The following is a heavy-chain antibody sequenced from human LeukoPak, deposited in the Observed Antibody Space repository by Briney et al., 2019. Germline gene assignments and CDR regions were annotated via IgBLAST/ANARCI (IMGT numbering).Heavy chain of an antibody. CDR1: GFTFSSYA. CDR3: ARINFQFYYMDV. D-gene: IGHD2/OR15-2a*01. J-gene: IGHJ6*03. Sequence: LRLSCAASGFTFSSYAMSWVRQSPGKGPEWIGHIHQRGSTYSNPSLKSRVTISVDRPKNQVSLKLIAMTAADTAVYYCARINFQFYYMDVWGKGTTVTVSS. CDR2: IHQRGST. V-gene: IGHV4-30-2*06.